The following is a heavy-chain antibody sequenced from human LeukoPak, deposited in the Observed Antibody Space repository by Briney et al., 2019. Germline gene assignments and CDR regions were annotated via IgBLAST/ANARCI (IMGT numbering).Heavy chain of an antibody. J-gene: IGHJ4*02. Sequence: ASVKVSCKASGYTFTAYYMYWVRQAPGQGLEWMGWINPNSGGTNYAQKFQGRVTMTGDTSITTAYMELSSLRSDDTAVYYCARATGTKGDYWGQGTLVTVSS. CDR3: ARATGTKGDY. D-gene: IGHD1-7*01. V-gene: IGHV1-2*02. CDR2: INPNSGGT. CDR1: GYTFTAYY.